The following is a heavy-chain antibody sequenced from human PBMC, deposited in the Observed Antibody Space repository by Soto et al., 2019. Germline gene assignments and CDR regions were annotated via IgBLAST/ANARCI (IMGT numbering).Heavy chain of an antibody. CDR1: GFTFSSYA. Sequence: GGSLRLSCAASGFTFSSYAMSWVRQAPGKGLEWVSAISGSGGSTYYADSVKGRFTISRDNSKNTLYLQMNSLRAEDTAVYYCAKGAKDYDFSSGYPQRPRTDVCGQGTTVTVS. V-gene: IGHV3-23*01. J-gene: IGHJ6*02. CDR2: ISGSGGST. CDR3: AKGAKDYDFSSGYPQRPRTDV. D-gene: IGHD3-3*01.